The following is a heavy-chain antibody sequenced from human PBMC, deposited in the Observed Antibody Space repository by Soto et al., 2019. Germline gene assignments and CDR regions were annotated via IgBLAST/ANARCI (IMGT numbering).Heavy chain of an antibody. J-gene: IGHJ6*02. V-gene: IGHV1-69*13. CDR3: ARVWGTYCSGGSCYSYYYYGMDV. Sequence: ASVKVSCKASGGTFSSYAISWVRQAPGQGLEWMGRIIPIFGTANYAQKFQGRVTITADESTSTAYMELSSLRSEDTAVYYCARVWGTYCSGGSCYSYYYYGMDVWGQGTTVTVSS. CDR2: IIPIFGTA. CDR1: GGTFSSYA. D-gene: IGHD2-15*01.